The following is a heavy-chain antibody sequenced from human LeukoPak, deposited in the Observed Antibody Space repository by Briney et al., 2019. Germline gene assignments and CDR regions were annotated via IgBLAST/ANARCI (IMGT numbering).Heavy chain of an antibody. V-gene: IGHV3-30*18. CDR3: AKESTMVRGVISGPDY. J-gene: IGHJ4*02. D-gene: IGHD3-10*01. Sequence: PGRSLRLSCAASGFTFSSYGMHWVRQAPGKGLEWVAVISYDGSNKYYADSVKGRFTISRDNSKNTLYLQMNSLRAEDTAVYYCAKESTMVRGVISGPDYWGQGTLVTVSS. CDR1: GFTFSSYG. CDR2: ISYDGSNK.